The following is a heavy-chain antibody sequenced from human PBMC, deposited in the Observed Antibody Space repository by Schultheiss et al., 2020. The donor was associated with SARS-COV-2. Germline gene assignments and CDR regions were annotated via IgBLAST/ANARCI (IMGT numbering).Heavy chain of an antibody. CDR1: GFTVSSNY. Sequence: GGSLRLSCAASGFTVSSNYMSWVRQAPGKGLEWVSSISSSSSYIYYADSVKGRFTISRDNAKNSLYLQMNSLRAEDTAVYYCAREDDILTGYRYYYGMDVWGQGTTVTVSS. V-gene: IGHV3-21*01. J-gene: IGHJ6*02. D-gene: IGHD3-9*01. CDR3: AREDDILTGYRYYYGMDV. CDR2: ISSSSSYI.